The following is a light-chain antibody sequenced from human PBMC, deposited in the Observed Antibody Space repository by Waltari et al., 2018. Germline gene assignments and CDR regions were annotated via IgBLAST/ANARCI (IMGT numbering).Light chain of an antibody. CDR2: DAS. V-gene: IGKV3-15*01. J-gene: IGKJ2*01. Sequence: IIMTQSPATLSVSLGQRVTLPCRASQSISSNLAWYQQKPGLPPRLLIYDASTRANGVPARFSGSGSGTDFTLTISSLHSEDSGIYYCQQFDDWPLYTFGQGTRLDIK. CDR1: QSISSN. CDR3: QQFDDWPLYT.